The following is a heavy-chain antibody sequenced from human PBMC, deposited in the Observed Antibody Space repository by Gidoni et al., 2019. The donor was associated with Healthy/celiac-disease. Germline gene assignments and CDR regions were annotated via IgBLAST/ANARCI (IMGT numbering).Heavy chain of an antibody. V-gene: IGHV4-31*03. D-gene: IGHD3-22*01. CDR2: IYYSGST. J-gene: IGHJ3*02. CDR3: ARDYDSSGYQSLGAFDI. Sequence: QVQLQESGPGLVKPSQTLSLTCTVSGGSISRGGYYWSWIRQHPGKGLEWIGYIYYSGSTYYNPSLKSRVTISVDTSKNQFSLKLSSVTAADTAVYYCARDYDSSGYQSLGAFDIWGQGTMVTVSS. CDR1: GGSISRGGYY.